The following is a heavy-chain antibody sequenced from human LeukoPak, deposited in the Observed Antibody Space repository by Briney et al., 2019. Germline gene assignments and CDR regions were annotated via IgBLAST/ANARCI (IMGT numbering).Heavy chain of an antibody. CDR1: GYSFTSYA. Sequence: ASVKVSCKASGYSFTSYAMHWVRQAPGQRLEWMGWINAGNGDTKYSQKSQGRVTITRDTSASIAYMEVSSLRSEDTAVYYCARVYCSSTSCHYYFDYWGQGTLVTVSS. CDR3: ARVYCSSTSCHYYFDY. CDR2: INAGNGDT. D-gene: IGHD2-2*01. J-gene: IGHJ4*02. V-gene: IGHV1-3*01.